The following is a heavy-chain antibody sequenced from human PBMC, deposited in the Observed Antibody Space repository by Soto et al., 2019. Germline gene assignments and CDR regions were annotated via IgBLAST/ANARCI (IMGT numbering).Heavy chain of an antibody. CDR1: GGSISSYC. CDR3: ARDKITGLFDY. J-gene: IGHJ4*02. D-gene: IGHD2-8*02. CDR2: IYYSGST. Sequence: SETLSLTCTVSGGSISSYCWSWIWQPPGKGLEWIGYIYYSGSTNYNPSLKSRFTISVDTSKNQFSLKLTSVTAADTAVYYCARDKITGLFDYWGQGTLVTVSS. V-gene: IGHV4-59*12.